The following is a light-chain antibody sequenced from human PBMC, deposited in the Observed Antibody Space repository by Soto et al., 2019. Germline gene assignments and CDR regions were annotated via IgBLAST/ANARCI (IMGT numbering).Light chain of an antibody. CDR2: EVT. J-gene: IGLJ1*01. Sequence: QSALTQPPSASGSPGQSVTISCTGTSSDVGGYDYVSWYQQHPDKAPRLLIYEVTKRPSGVPDRFSASKSGNTASLTVSGLQAEDEAEYYCSSYKGSNNFDVFGTGTKVTVL. CDR3: SSYKGSNNFDV. V-gene: IGLV2-8*01. CDR1: SSDVGGYDY.